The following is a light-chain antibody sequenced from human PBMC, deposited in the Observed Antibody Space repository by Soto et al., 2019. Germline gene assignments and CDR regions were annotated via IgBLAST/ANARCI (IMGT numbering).Light chain of an antibody. CDR3: SSFAGRNNWV. CDR1: SGDVGGYDF. J-gene: IGLJ3*02. V-gene: IGLV2-8*01. Sequence: QSVLTQPPSASGSPGQSVTISCTGTSGDVGGYDFVSWYQQYPGKAPKLMIFEVRERPSGVPDRFSGSKSGNTASLTVSGLQADDEADYYCSSFAGRNNWVFGGGTKVTVL. CDR2: EVR.